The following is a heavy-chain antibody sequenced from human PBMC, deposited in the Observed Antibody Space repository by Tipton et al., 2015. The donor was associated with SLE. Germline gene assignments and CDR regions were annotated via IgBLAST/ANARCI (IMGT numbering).Heavy chain of an antibody. J-gene: IGHJ5*02. CDR3: ARASFIVGSTTFWFDP. V-gene: IGHV4-61*09. Sequence: TLSLTCTVSGDSISTDNYYWGWTRQPAGKALEWIGHIYFSGQTYYNPSLTSRVTISVDTSKNQFSLKLNSVTATDAAVYYCARASFIVGSTTFWFDPWGQGALVIVSS. CDR1: GDSISTDNYY. CDR2: IYFSGQT. D-gene: IGHD1-26*01.